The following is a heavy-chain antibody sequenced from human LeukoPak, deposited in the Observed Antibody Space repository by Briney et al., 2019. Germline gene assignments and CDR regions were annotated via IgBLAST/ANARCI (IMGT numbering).Heavy chain of an antibody. CDR1: GFTFSSYA. Sequence: PGGSLRLSCAASGFTFSSYAMNWVRQVPGKGLEWVSSISGSGGNTYYADSVKSRLTISRDNSKNTLYLQMNSLRAEDTAVYYCARDLLGGLDYWGQGTLVTVSS. CDR3: ARDLLGGLDY. CDR2: ISGSGGNT. V-gene: IGHV3-23*01. D-gene: IGHD4-23*01. J-gene: IGHJ4*02.